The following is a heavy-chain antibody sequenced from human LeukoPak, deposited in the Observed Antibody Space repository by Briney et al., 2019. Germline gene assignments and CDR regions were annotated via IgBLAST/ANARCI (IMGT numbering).Heavy chain of an antibody. CDR2: IYPGDSDT. CDR3: AGPVGHRGYNWNYGSFDP. V-gene: IGHV5-51*03. CDR1: GYSFTSYW. Sequence: PGESLKISCKGSGYSFTSYWIGWVRQMPGKGLEWMGIIYPGDSDTRYSPSFQGQVTISADKSISTAYLQWSSLKASDTAMYYCAGPVGHRGYNWNYGSFDPWGQGTLVTVSS. D-gene: IGHD1-7*01. J-gene: IGHJ5*02.